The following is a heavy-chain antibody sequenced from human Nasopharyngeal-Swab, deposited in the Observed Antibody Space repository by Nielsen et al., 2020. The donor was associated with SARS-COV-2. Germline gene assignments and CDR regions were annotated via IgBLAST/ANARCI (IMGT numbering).Heavy chain of an antibody. CDR1: GGYVNSGTHY. Sequence: SETLSLTCTVSGGYVNSGTHYWGWIRQPPGKGLEWIGSMHRSGKSYYSPSLRSRVTISVGTSKNQFSLRLTPATAADSAVYYCVRLGGFNSPLLFHFGMDVWGQGTTVTVSS. CDR3: VRLGGFNSPLLFHFGMDV. J-gene: IGHJ6*02. V-gene: IGHV4-39*01. D-gene: IGHD3-3*01. CDR2: MHRSGKS.